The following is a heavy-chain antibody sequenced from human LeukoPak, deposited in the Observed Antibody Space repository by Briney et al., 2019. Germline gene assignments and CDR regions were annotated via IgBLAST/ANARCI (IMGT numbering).Heavy chain of an antibody. CDR2: TYYRSKWYN. D-gene: IGHD2-15*01. J-gene: IGHJ4*02. Sequence: SXTLSLXXAISGDSVSSNSAAWNWIRQSPSRGLEWLGRTYYRSKWYNDYAVSVKSRITINPDTYKNQFSLQLNSVTPEDTAVYXCARCGVGGCLYWGQGTLVTVSS. CDR1: GDSVSSNSAA. V-gene: IGHV6-1*01. CDR3: ARCGVGGCLY.